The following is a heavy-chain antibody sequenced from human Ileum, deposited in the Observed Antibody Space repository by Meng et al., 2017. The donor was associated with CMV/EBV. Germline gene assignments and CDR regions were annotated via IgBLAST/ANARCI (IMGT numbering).Heavy chain of an antibody. V-gene: IGHV3-23*01. CDR3: AKDFSGWGYFDL. CDR2: IKPDGGII. CDR1: GFTFPNNG. J-gene: IGHJ2*01. D-gene: IGHD7-27*01. Sequence: CRGFGFTFPNNGMTWVRQAPGKGLEWVSRIKPDGGIIDYADSVKGRFTISRDNSKNTLYLQMNSLRAEDTAVYYCAKDFSGWGYFDLWGRGTLVTVSS.